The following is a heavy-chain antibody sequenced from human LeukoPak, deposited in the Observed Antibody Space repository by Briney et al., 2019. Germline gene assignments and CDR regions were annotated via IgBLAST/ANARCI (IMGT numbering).Heavy chain of an antibody. CDR1: GGSFSGYY. V-gene: IGHV4-34*01. CDR3: ARGRYSSGWYLNY. J-gene: IGHJ4*02. CDR2: INHSGST. D-gene: IGHD6-19*01. Sequence: PSETLSLTCAVYGGSFSGYYWSWIRQPPGKGLEWIGEINHSGSTNYNPSLKSRVTISVDTSKNQFSLKLSSVTAADTAVYYCARGRYSSGWYLNYWGLGTLVTVSS.